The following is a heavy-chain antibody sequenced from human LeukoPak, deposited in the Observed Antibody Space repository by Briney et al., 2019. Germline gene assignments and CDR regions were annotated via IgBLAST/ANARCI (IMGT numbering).Heavy chain of an antibody. Sequence: GASVQVSCKASGYTXTSYGISGVRQAPGQGLEWMGWTSIYNGNTKYVQKLQGRVTMTTDSSTSTAYMELRSLTSDDTAVYYCARWYCGGGSCYSYYYGMDVWGQGTTVTVSS. V-gene: IGHV1-18*01. CDR3: ARWYCGGGSCYSYYYGMDV. CDR2: TSIYNGNT. D-gene: IGHD2-15*01. CDR1: GYTXTSYG. J-gene: IGHJ6*02.